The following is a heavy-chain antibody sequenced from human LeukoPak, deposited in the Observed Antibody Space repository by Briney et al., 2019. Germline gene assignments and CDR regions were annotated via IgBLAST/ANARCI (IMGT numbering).Heavy chain of an antibody. Sequence: GGSLRLSCAPSGFTFGSYWMSWVRQAPGEGLGWVANIKQDGSEKYDVDSVKGRFTRSRANAQNSLYLQMNTLRAEDTAVYSCARVPRSYCSTSSCYSGGVWFAPWGQGTLVTVSS. CDR1: GFTFGSYW. J-gene: IGHJ5*02. CDR3: ARVPRSYCSTSSCYSGGVWFAP. D-gene: IGHD2-2*01. V-gene: IGHV3-7*01. CDR2: IKQDGSEK.